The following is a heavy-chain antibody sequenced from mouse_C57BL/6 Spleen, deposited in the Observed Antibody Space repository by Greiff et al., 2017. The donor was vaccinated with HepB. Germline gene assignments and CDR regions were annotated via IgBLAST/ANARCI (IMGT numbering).Heavy chain of an antibody. D-gene: IGHD1-1*01. CDR3: ARDPITTVVATGAMDY. CDR2: ISYDGSN. CDR1: GYSITSGYY. Sequence: QLQQSGPGLVKPSQSLSLTCSVTGYSITSGYYWNWIRQFPGNKLEWMGYISYDGSNNYNPSLKNRISITRDTSKNQFFLKLNSVTTEDTATYYGARDPITTVVATGAMDYWGQGTSVTVSS. J-gene: IGHJ4*01. V-gene: IGHV3-6*01.